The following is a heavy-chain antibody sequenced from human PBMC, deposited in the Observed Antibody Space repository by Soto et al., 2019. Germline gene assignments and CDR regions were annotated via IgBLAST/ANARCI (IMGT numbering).Heavy chain of an antibody. J-gene: IGHJ3*02. Sequence: PSETLSLTCAVDGGSFSGYYWSWIRQPPGKGLEWIGEINHSGSTNYNPSLKSRVTISVDMSKHQFSLKLSSVTAADTAVYYCARGVGAAMVSYWACAIWDQVTMVTVSS. V-gene: IGHV4-34*01. CDR2: INHSGST. CDR3: ARGVGAAMVSYWACAI. CDR1: GGSFSGYY. D-gene: IGHD5-18*01.